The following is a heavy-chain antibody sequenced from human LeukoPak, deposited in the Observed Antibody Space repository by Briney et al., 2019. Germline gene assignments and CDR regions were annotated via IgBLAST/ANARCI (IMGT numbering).Heavy chain of an antibody. D-gene: IGHD3-22*01. CDR1: GYTFTSYY. J-gene: IGHJ4*02. CDR3: ARGQYYYDSSGYYPVYVY. Sequence: ASVKVSCKASGYTFTSYYMHWVRQAPGQGLEWMGWINPNSGGTNYAQKFQGRVTMTRDTSISTAYMELSRLRSDDTAVYYCARGQYYYDSSGYYPVYVYWGQGTLVTVSS. V-gene: IGHV1-2*02. CDR2: INPNSGGT.